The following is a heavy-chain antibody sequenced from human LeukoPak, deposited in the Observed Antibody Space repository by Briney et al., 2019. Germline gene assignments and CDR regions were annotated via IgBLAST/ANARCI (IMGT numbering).Heavy chain of an antibody. V-gene: IGHV1-2*02. CDR1: GYTFTSYI. CDR3: PGEGPCTGGWCLDH. Sequence: ASVKVSCKASGYTFTSYIMHWVRQAPGQGLEWMGWINPNSGATNYAQKFKGRVSITRDTSISTAYMELTRLTPDDPAVYYCPGEGPCTGGWCLDHWGQGTPVTASS. J-gene: IGHJ4*02. CDR2: INPNSGAT. D-gene: IGHD2-8*02.